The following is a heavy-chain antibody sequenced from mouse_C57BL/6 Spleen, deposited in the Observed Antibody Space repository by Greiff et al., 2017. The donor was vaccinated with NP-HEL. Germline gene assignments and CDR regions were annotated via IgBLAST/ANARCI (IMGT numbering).Heavy chain of an antibody. V-gene: IGHV1-82*01. D-gene: IGHD2-3*01. J-gene: IGHJ3*01. Sequence: VQLQQSGPELVKPGASVKISCKASGYAFSSSWMNWVKQRPGKGLEWIGRIYPGDGDTNYNGKFKGKATLTADKSSSTAYMQLSSLTSEDSAVYFCSREYYGYLPGYWGQGTLVTVSA. CDR1: GYAFSSSW. CDR3: SREYYGYLPGY. CDR2: IYPGDGDT.